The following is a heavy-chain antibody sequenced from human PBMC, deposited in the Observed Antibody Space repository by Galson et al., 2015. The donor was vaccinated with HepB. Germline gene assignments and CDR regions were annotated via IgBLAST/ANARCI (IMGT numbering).Heavy chain of an antibody. CDR1: GYTFTSYG. CDR3: ARDPARMVRGVMGY. J-gene: IGHJ4*02. Sequence: SVKVSCKASGYTFTSYGISWVRQAPGQGLEWMGWISAYNGNTNYAQKLQGRVTMTTDTSTSTAYMELRSLRSDDTAVYYCARDPARMVRGVMGYWGQGTLVTVSS. V-gene: IGHV1-18*01. CDR2: ISAYNGNT. D-gene: IGHD3-10*01.